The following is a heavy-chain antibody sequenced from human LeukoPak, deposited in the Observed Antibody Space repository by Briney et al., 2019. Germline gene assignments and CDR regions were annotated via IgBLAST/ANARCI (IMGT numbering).Heavy chain of an antibody. CDR2: VYYSGST. CDR3: ARFFKGGDNGDYSDY. J-gene: IGHJ4*02. V-gene: IGHV4-39*01. CDR1: DGDIYTSPYY. D-gene: IGHD4-17*01. Sequence: PSETLSLTCTFSDGDIYTSPYYWGWIRQPPGEGLEWIGSVYYSGSTYYNPSLKSRVTISIETSKKQFSLKVNSVTAADTAVYYCARFFKGGDNGDYSDYWGQGTLVTVSS.